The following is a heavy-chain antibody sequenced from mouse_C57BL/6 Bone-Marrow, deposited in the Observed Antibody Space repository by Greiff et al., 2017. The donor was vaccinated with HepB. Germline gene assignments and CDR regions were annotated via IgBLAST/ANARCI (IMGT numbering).Heavy chain of an antibody. Sequence: EVHLVESGGGLVQPGGSLKLSCAASGFTFSDYYMYWVRQTPEKRLEWVAYISNGGGSTYYPDTVKGRFTISRDNAKNTLYLQMSRLKSEDTAMYYCARLPFHYYGSSYWFAYWGQGTLVTVSA. J-gene: IGHJ3*01. V-gene: IGHV5-12*01. CDR3: ARLPFHYYGSSYWFAY. CDR2: ISNGGGST. CDR1: GFTFSDYY. D-gene: IGHD1-1*01.